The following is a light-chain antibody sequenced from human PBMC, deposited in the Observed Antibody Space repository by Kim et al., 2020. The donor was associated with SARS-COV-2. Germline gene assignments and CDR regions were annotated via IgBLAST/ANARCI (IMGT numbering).Light chain of an antibody. CDR1: SGDVGSYDL. CDR2: EPT. Sequence: QSALTQPASVSGSPGQSITTSCTGTSGDVGSYDLVSWYQQHPDKAPKLMFYEPTMRPSGISNRFSGSKSGNTASLTIPGLQAEDEADYYCCSYAGSTTNYVFGTGTKVTVL. CDR3: CSYAGSTTNYV. V-gene: IGLV2-23*01. J-gene: IGLJ1*01.